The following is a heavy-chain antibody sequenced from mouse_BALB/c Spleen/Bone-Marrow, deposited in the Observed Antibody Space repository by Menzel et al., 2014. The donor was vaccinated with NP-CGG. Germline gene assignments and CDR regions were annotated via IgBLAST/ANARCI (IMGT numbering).Heavy chain of an antibody. CDR3: ARGGTVGYSAVTYEL. CDR2: ITRTGNT. Sequence: LEESGGRLVTPQTPLTLTCTXSGIDLSRYVMIWVRQAPGKGLEYIGIITRTGNTYYATWAKGRFTISKTSTTIDLKITSPTTEDTAIYFCARGGTVGYSAVTYELWGQGTLVTVS. D-gene: IGHD2-3*01. J-gene: IGHJ3*02. V-gene: IGHV5-6-5*01. CDR1: GIDLSRYV.